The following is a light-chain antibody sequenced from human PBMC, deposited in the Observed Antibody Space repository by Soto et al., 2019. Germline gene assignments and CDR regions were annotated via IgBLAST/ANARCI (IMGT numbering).Light chain of an antibody. V-gene: IGKV2-28*01. CDR1: QSLTPSSGYNY. J-gene: IGKJ5*01. CDR3: MQHLQTLIT. Sequence: EIVLTQSPLSLSVSPGEPASISCRSSQSLTPSSGYNYLDWYLLKPGQPPQLLIYLGSNRGSGVPDRFSGSGSGTDYTLTISRVETEDAGVYFCMQHLQTLITFGQGTRLEIQ. CDR2: LGS.